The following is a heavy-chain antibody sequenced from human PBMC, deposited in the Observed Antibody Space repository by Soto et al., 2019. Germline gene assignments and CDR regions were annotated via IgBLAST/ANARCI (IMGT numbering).Heavy chain of an antibody. CDR1: GDTFSRHY. J-gene: IGHJ6*01. CDR3: ATRVKGDFDV. Sequence: QVQLMQPGAEVMKPGALITFSCKASGDTFSRHYVHWVRQAPGQGLEWMGRIDPGNGDTTYSQEFQGRVTMTRDTSTNTVYMVLSSLKFDDTAVYYCATRVKGDFDVWGQGTTVVVS. V-gene: IGHV1-46*03. CDR2: IDPGNGDT. D-gene: IGHD3-3*01.